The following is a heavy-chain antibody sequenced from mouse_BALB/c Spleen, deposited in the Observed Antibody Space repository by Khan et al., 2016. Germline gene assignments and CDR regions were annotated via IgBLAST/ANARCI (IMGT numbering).Heavy chain of an antibody. Sequence: EVELVESGGGLVQPGGSRKLSCAASGFNFSSFGMHWVRQAPEKGLERVAYISSGSNTIYYADTVKGRFTISRDNPKKTLFLQMTSLRSEDTAMYYCARRIVTRDYYGMDYWGQGTSVTVSS. J-gene: IGHJ4*01. CDR1: GFNFSSFG. V-gene: IGHV5-17*02. D-gene: IGHD2-5*01. CDR2: ISSGSNTI. CDR3: ARRIVTRDYYGMDY.